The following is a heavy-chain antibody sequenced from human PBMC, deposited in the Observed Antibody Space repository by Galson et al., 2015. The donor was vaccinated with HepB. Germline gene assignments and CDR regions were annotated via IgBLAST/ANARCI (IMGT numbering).Heavy chain of an antibody. Sequence: SLRLSCAASGFTFSSYAMHWVRQAPGKGLEWVAVISYDGSNKYYADSVKGRFTISRDNSKNTLYLQMNSLRAEDTAVYYCARDIGAIYDFWSGCLDYWGQGTLVTVSS. V-gene: IGHV3-30-3*01. D-gene: IGHD3-3*01. CDR1: GFTFSSYA. CDR2: ISYDGSNK. CDR3: ARDIGAIYDFWSGCLDY. J-gene: IGHJ4*02.